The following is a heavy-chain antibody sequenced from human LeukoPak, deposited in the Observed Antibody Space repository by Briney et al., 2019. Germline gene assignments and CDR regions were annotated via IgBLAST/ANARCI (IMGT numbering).Heavy chain of an antibody. Sequence: ASVKVSCKAPGYTFTGYYMHWVRQAPGQGLEWMGRINPNSGGTNYAQKFQGRVTMTRDTSISTAYMELSSLRSDDTAVYYCARDHGLTGTTSDFDYWGQGTLVTVSS. V-gene: IGHV1-2*06. CDR2: INPNSGGT. J-gene: IGHJ4*02. D-gene: IGHD1-7*01. CDR1: GYTFTGYY. CDR3: ARDHGLTGTTSDFDY.